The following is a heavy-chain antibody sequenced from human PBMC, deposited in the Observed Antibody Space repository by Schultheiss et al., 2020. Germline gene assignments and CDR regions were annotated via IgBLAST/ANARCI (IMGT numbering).Heavy chain of an antibody. V-gene: IGHV1-69*13. D-gene: IGHD3-3*01. J-gene: IGHJ4*02. CDR3: ARGLRFLEWLWVLDY. Sequence: SVKVSCKASGGTFSSYAITWVRQAPGQGLEWMGGIIPIFGTANYAQKFQGRVTITADESTSTAYMELSSLRSEDTAVYYCARGLRFLEWLWVLDYWGQGTLGTVSS. CDR2: IIPIFGTA. CDR1: GGTFSSYA.